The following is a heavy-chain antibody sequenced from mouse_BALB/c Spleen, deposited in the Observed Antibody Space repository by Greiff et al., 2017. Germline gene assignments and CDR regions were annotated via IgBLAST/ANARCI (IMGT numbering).Heavy chain of an antibody. J-gene: IGHJ3*01. D-gene: IGHD4-1*01. CDR1: GYTFTSYW. Sequence: QVQLQQSGADLARPGASVKLSCTASGYTFTSYWMQWVNQRPGQGLEWIGAIYPGDGDTRYTQKFKGKAILTADKSTSTAYMKLSSLADEASAVYYCGRGDDWDDWFAYWGQGTLVTVSA. V-gene: IGHV1-87*01. CDR3: GRGDDWDDWFAY. CDR2: IYPGDGDT.